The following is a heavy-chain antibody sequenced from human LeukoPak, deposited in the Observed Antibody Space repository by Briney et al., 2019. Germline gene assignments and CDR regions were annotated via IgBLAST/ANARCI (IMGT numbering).Heavy chain of an antibody. CDR3: SREFPFCGADCFSGVFDI. CDR2: ISVINNANT. Sequence: ASVKVSCKASGYTFSSYGINWVRQAPGQGLEWMGWISVINNANTRYAQNFQGRLTMTTDTSTTAAYMELRSLRSDDTAVYYCSREFPFCGADCFSGVFDIWGQGTMVTVS. J-gene: IGHJ3*02. CDR1: GYTFSSYG. D-gene: IGHD2-21*02. V-gene: IGHV1-18*01.